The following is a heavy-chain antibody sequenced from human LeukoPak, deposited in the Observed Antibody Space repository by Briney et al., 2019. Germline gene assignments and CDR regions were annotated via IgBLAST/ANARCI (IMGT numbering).Heavy chain of an antibody. J-gene: IGHJ3*02. Sequence: PSQTLSLTCSGTGSSVSSYYWCWIRQPPGAGLEWIGYIYDWGNHKHNHALKSRVTISVGTSKNQFSLKMSSVTAADTAVYYCAIFGCSSTSCYVGAFDIWGQGTMVTDSS. CDR3: AIFGCSSTSCYVGAFDI. V-gene: IGHV4-59*02. CDR1: GSSVSSYY. D-gene: IGHD2-2*01. CDR2: IYDWGNH.